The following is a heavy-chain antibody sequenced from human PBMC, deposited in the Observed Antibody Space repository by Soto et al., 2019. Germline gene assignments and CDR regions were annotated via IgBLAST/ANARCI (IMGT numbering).Heavy chain of an antibody. V-gene: IGHV5-51*01. CDR1: GYSFTNYW. D-gene: IGHD1-26*01. Sequence: GESLKISCKGSGYSFTNYWIGWVRQMPGKGLEWMGIIYPGDSDTRYSPSFQGQVTISADKSISTAYLQWTSLKASDTAMYYCARVLVGTTTYYYYRMDVWRQVTTITAPS. J-gene: IGHJ6*02. CDR3: ARVLVGTTTYYYYRMDV. CDR2: IYPGDSDT.